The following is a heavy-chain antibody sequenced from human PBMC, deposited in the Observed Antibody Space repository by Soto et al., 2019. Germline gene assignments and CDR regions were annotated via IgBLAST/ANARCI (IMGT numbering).Heavy chain of an antibody. D-gene: IGHD6-6*01. CDR1: GYTFSDYD. CDR2: MNPNSGNT. Sequence: ASVKVSCKASGYTFSDYDINWVRQAPGQGLEWVGWMNPNSGNTGYGQTFQGRITMTRNTSIDTAYMELSNLRSEDTAVYFCARGVRPDYWGQGTLVTVSS. J-gene: IGHJ4*02. CDR3: ARGVRPDY. V-gene: IGHV1-8*01.